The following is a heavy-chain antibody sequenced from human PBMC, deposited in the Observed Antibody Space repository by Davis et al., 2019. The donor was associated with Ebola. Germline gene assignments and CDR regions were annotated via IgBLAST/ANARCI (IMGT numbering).Heavy chain of an antibody. CDR1: VNTINTYR. V-gene: IGHV1-69*06. Sequence: SVKVSCKASVNTINTYRFDWVRQAPGQGLEWMGGIIPIFGTTNYAQKFRGRVTITEDKSTRIAYMELSILRSEDTAVYYCARGPSVATAHYFDFWGQGTLVTVSS. CDR2: IIPIFGTT. CDR3: ARGPSVATAHYFDF. J-gene: IGHJ4*02. D-gene: IGHD2-21*02.